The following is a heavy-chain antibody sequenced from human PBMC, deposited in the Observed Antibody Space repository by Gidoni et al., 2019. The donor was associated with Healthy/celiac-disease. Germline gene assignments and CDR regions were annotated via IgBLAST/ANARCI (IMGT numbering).Heavy chain of an antibody. J-gene: IGHJ4*02. V-gene: IGHV3-66*01. CDR2: IYSGGST. D-gene: IGHD3-16*02. Sequence: EVQLVESGGGLVQPGGSLRLSCAASGFTVSSNYMSWVRQAPGKGLEWVSVIYSGGSTYYADSVKCRFTISRDNSKNTLYLQMNSLRAEDTAVYYCARDMITFGGVIVPFDYWGQGTLVTVSS. CDR1: GFTVSSNY. CDR3: ARDMITFGGVIVPFDY.